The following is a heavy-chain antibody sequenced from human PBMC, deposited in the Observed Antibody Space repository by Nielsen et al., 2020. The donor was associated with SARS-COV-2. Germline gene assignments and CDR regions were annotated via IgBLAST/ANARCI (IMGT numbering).Heavy chain of an antibody. V-gene: IGHV1-18*01. D-gene: IGHD1-26*01. CDR3: ARVSGSYCDY. CDR1: GYTFTSYD. Sequence: ASVKVSCKASGYTFTSYDINWVRQATGQGLEWMGWMNPNSGNTNYAQKLQGRVTMTTDTSTSTAYMELRSLRSDDTAVYYCARVSGSYCDYWGQGTLVTVSS. CDR2: MNPNSGNT. J-gene: IGHJ4*02.